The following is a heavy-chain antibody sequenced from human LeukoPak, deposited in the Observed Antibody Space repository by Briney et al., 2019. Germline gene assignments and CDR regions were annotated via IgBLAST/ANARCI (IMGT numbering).Heavy chain of an antibody. D-gene: IGHD3-22*01. CDR3: AKTFRYYDSSGYPWYFDY. J-gene: IGHJ4*02. CDR1: GFTFNTHW. CDR2: IKRDGSDK. V-gene: IGHV3-7*03. Sequence: GGSLRLSCAASGFTFNTHWMSWVRQAPGKGLEWVANIKRDGSDKKYVDSVKGRFTISRDNAKNTLFLQMNSLRAEDTAVYYCAKTFRYYDSSGYPWYFDYWGQGTLVTVSS.